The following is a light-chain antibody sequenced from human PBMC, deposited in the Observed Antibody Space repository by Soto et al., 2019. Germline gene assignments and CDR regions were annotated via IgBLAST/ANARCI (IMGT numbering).Light chain of an antibody. CDR3: QQYNSYLWT. J-gene: IGKJ1*01. Sequence: DIQMTQSPSTLSASVGDRVTITCRASQSIGSWLAWYQQKPGKAPKLLIYKASSLESGVPSRFSGSGSGTEFTLTISSLQPDVFATYYCQQYNSYLWTFGRGTKVEIK. CDR2: KAS. V-gene: IGKV1-5*03. CDR1: QSIGSW.